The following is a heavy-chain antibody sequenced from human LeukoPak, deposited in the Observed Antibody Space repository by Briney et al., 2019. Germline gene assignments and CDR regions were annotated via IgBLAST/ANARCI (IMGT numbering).Heavy chain of an antibody. CDR3: ARGRAARTGWWFWFDP. V-gene: IGHV4-34*01. Sequence: SETLSLTCAVYGGSFSGYYWSWIRQPPGKGLEWIGEINHSGSTNYNPSLKSRVTISVDTSKNQFSLKLSSVTAADTAVYYCARGRAARTGWWFWFDPWGQGTLVTVPS. J-gene: IGHJ5*02. D-gene: IGHD6-6*01. CDR1: GGSFSGYY. CDR2: INHSGST.